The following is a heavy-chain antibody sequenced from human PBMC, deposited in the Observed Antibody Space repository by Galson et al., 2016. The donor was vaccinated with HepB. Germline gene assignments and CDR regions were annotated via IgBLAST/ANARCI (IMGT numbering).Heavy chain of an antibody. D-gene: IGHD7-27*01. CDR3: ARAATNWEGTGDHWLDP. V-gene: IGHV6-1*01. CDR2: TYYRSKWWN. J-gene: IGHJ5*02. CDR1: GDSVTNNGAA. Sequence: CAISGDSVTNNGAAWTWIRQSPSRGLEWLGRTYYRSKWWNTYAVSVKSRITINPDTSKNQFSLQLNSVTPGDTAVYYCARAATNWEGTGDHWLDPWGQGILVTVSS.